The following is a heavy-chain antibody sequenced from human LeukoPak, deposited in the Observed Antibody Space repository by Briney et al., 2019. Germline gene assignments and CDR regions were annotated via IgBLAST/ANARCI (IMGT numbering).Heavy chain of an antibody. CDR2: IYHSGST. D-gene: IGHD2-2*01. Sequence: SETLSLTCAVSGYSISSGYYWGWIRQPPGQGLEWIGSIYHSGSTYYNPSLKSRVTISVDTSKNQFSLKLSSVTAADTAVYYCARHAHCSSTSCPFDYWGQGTLVTVSS. CDR1: GYSISSGYY. CDR3: ARHAHCSSTSCPFDY. V-gene: IGHV4-38-2*01. J-gene: IGHJ4*02.